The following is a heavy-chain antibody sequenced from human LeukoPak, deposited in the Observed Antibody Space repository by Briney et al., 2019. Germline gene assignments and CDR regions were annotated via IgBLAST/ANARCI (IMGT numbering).Heavy chain of an antibody. CDR1: GGSISSNSHY. CDR2: IYYSGNT. CDR3: TRENGAFSPFGF. Sequence: SETLSLTCTVSGGSISSNSHYWGWIRQPPGKGLEWIGSIYYSGNTYYNSSLKSRVTISLDRAKNHLSLNLRSVTGADTAIYYCTRENGAFSPFGFWGQGTVVTVSS. V-gene: IGHV4-39*07. J-gene: IGHJ4*02. D-gene: IGHD2-8*01.